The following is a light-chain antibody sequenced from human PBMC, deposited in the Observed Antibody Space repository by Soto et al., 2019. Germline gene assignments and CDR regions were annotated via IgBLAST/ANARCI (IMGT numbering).Light chain of an antibody. CDR2: EVT. CDR3: KSYAVGSTYV. Sequence: QSALTQPASVSGSPGQSITISCTGTSGDVGGYNYVSWYQQHPGKAPKLMIYEVTNRPSGVSNRFSGSKSGNTASLTISGLQAEDEADYYCKSYAVGSTYVFGTGTKLTVL. CDR1: SGDVGGYNY. V-gene: IGLV2-14*01. J-gene: IGLJ1*01.